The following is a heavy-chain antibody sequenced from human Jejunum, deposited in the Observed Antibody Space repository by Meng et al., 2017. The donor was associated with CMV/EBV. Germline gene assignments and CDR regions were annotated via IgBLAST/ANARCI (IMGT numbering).Heavy chain of an antibody. J-gene: IGHJ4*02. V-gene: IGHV1-2*06. Sequence: SCKASGYHLTGYRMHRVRQGRDQGLEWVGRINPKNGDTKYAEKFQGRVTMTRDTSITTAYMEVSRLRSDDTALYYCATTYSGRYETSWGQGTLVTVSS. CDR1: GYHLTGYR. CDR3: ATTYSGRYETS. CDR2: INPKNGDT. D-gene: IGHD1-26*01.